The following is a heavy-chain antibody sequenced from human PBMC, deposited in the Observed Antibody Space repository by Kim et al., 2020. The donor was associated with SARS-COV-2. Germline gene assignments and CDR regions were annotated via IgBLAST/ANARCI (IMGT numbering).Heavy chain of an antibody. Sequence: GGSLRLSCAASGFTFSSYGMHWVRQAPGKGLEWVAVIWYDGSNKYYADSVKGRFAISRDNSKNTLYLQMNSLRAEDTAVYYCARPEGADLLLDVWGQGTTVTVSS. CDR1: GFTFSSYG. V-gene: IGHV3-33*01. D-gene: IGHD3-16*01. CDR2: IWYDGSNK. J-gene: IGHJ6*02. CDR3: ARPEGADLLLDV.